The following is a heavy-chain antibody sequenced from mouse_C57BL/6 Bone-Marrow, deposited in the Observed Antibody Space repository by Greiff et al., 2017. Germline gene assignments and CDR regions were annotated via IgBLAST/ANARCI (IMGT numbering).Heavy chain of an antibody. Sequence: EVKLVESGGDLVKPGGSLKLSCAASGFTFSSYGMSWVRQTPDKRLEWVATISSGGSYTYYPDSVKGRFTISRDNAKNPLYLQMSSLKSEDTAMYYCARHNDYWGQGTTLTVSS. CDR2: ISSGGSYT. CDR1: GFTFSSYG. V-gene: IGHV5-6*02. J-gene: IGHJ2*01. CDR3: ARHNDY.